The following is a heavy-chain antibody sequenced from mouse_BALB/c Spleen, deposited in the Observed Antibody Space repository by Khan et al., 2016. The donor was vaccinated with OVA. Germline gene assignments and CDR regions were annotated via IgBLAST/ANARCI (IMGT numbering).Heavy chain of an antibody. Sequence: EVKLEESGPGLVKPSQSLSLTCTVTGYSITGGYGWNSIRQFPGNKLEWMGYISYSGSTNYNPSLKSRISITRDTSKNQFVLQLNSVTTEDTATYYCAITARIKYWGQGTTLTVSS. CDR1: GYSITGGYG. CDR3: AITARIKY. J-gene: IGHJ2*01. V-gene: IGHV3-2*02. CDR2: ISYSGST. D-gene: IGHD1-2*01.